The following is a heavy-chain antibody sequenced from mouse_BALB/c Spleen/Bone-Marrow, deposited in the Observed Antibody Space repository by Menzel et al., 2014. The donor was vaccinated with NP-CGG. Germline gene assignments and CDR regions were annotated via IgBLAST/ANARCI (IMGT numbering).Heavy chain of an antibody. Sequence: QVQLQQSGAELAKPGASVKMSCKASGYTFTNYWMHWVKQRPGQGLEWIGYINPSTGYTEYNQKFKDKVTLTADKSSSTAYMQLSSLTSEDSAVYYCARIYYYGRDYWGQGTTLTVSS. V-gene: IGHV1-7*01. J-gene: IGHJ2*01. CDR1: GYTFTNYW. CDR2: INPSTGYT. CDR3: ARIYYYGRDY. D-gene: IGHD1-1*01.